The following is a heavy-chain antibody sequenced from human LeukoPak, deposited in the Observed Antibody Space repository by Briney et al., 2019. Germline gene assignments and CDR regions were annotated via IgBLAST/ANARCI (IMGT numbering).Heavy chain of an antibody. V-gene: IGHV3-33*01. CDR2: IWYDGSNK. Sequence: GGSLRLSCAASGFTFSSYAMHWVRQAPGKGLEWVAVIWYDGSNKYYADYVKGRFTISRDISKNTLYLQMDSLRAEDTAVYYCATLPPTTHRGFDYWGQGTLVTVSS. D-gene: IGHD1-26*01. CDR1: GFTFSSYA. J-gene: IGHJ4*02. CDR3: ATLPPTTHRGFDY.